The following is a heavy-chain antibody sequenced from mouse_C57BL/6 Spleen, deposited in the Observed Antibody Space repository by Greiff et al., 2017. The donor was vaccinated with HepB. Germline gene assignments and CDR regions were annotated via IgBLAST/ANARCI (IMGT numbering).Heavy chain of an antibody. CDR2: INPNNGGT. J-gene: IGHJ3*01. V-gene: IGHV1-18*01. CDR3: ARGGYYGSREPWFAY. D-gene: IGHD1-1*01. Sequence: EVMLVESGPELVKPGASVKIPCKASGYTFTDYNMDWVKQSHGKSLEWIGDINPNNGGTIYNQKFKGKATLTVDKSSSTAYMELRSLTSEDTAVYYCARGGYYGSREPWFAYWGQGTLVTVSA. CDR1: GYTFTDYN.